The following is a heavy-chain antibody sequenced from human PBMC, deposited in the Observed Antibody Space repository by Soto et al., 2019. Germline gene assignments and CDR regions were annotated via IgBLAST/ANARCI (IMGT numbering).Heavy chain of an antibody. CDR2: ISGSGGST. Sequence: PGGSLRLSCAASGITFSSYAMSWVRQAPGKGLEWVSAISGSGGSTYYADSVKGRFTISRDNSKNTLYLQMNSLRAEDTAVYYCAKPGLPNDTETWFDPGGQGALVPVSS. V-gene: IGHV3-23*01. D-gene: IGHD2-8*01. CDR1: GITFSSYA. J-gene: IGHJ5*02. CDR3: AKPGLPNDTETWFDP.